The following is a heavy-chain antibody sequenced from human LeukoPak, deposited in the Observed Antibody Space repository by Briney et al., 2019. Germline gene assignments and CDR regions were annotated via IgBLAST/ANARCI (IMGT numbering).Heavy chain of an antibody. CDR2: IYTSGST. V-gene: IGHV4-4*07. Sequence: SETLSLTCTVSGGSISSYYWSWIRQPPGKGLEWIGRIYTSGSTNYNPSLKSRVTMSVDTSKNQFSLKLSSVTAADTAVYYCARDVGYGDYVRIYYYYYGMDVWGQGTTVTVSS. D-gene: IGHD4-17*01. CDR3: ARDVGYGDYVRIYYYYYGMDV. J-gene: IGHJ6*02. CDR1: GGSISSYY.